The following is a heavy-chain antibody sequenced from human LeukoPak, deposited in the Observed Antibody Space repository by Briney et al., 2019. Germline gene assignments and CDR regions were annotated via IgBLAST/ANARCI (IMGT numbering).Heavy chain of an antibody. Sequence: PSETLSLTCAVYGGSFSGYYWSWIRQPPGKGLGWIGEINHSGSTNYNPSLKSRVTISVDTSKNQFSLKLSSVTAADTAVYYCARTTMVRGTYYMDVWGKGTTVTISS. D-gene: IGHD3-10*01. CDR1: GGSFSGYY. J-gene: IGHJ6*03. CDR3: ARTTMVRGTYYMDV. CDR2: INHSGST. V-gene: IGHV4-34*01.